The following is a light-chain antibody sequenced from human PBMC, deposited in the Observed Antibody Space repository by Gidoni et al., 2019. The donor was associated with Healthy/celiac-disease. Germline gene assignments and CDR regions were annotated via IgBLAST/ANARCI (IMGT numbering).Light chain of an antibody. CDR2: GAS. Sequence: EIVLTQSPGTLSLSPGDRATLSCRASQSVSSSYFAWYQPKPGQAPRLLIYGASSRATGIPDRFSGSGSWTDFTLTISRLEPEDFAVYYCQQYGSSPPWTFGQGTKVEIK. CDR1: QSVSSSY. CDR3: QQYGSSPPWT. J-gene: IGKJ1*01. V-gene: IGKV3-20*01.